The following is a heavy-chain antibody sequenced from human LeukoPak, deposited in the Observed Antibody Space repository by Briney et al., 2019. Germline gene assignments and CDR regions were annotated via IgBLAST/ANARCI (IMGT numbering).Heavy chain of an antibody. D-gene: IGHD2-2*01. CDR3: ARAIGTSQFYFYYGMDV. V-gene: IGHV5-51*01. Sequence: GESLKISCKGSGYSFTSFWIGWVRQMPGKGLEWMGIIYAGDSDNRYSPTFQGQVTISVDKSISTAYLQWSSLQASDTAMYYCARAIGTSQFYFYYGMDVWGQGTTVTVSS. CDR2: IYAGDSDN. CDR1: GYSFTSFW. J-gene: IGHJ6*02.